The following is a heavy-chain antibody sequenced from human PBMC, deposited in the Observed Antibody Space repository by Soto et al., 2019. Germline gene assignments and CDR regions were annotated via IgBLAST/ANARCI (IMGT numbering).Heavy chain of an antibody. Sequence: PSETLSLTCTVSGGSISSGDYYWSWIRQPPGKGLEWIGYIYYSGSTYYNPSLKSRVTISVDTYKNQISLKLSSVTAADTAVYYCARGMEYYYGSGSHNPFDYWGQGTLVTVSS. CDR3: ARGMEYYYGSGSHNPFDY. CDR1: GGSISSGDYY. V-gene: IGHV4-30-4*01. J-gene: IGHJ4*02. CDR2: IYYSGST. D-gene: IGHD3-10*01.